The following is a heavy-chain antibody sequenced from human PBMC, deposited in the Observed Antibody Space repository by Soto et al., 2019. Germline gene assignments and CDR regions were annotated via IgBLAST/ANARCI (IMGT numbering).Heavy chain of an antibody. J-gene: IGHJ3*02. CDR2: IYSSGST. D-gene: IGHD2-2*01. Sequence: QVQLQQWGAGLLKPSETLSLTCAVYGGSFSSYYWSWIRQPPGKGLEWIGYIYSSGSTNYNPSLKSRVTISVDTSKNQFSLKLNSVTAADTAVYYCARDDTSRRTFDIWGQGTMVTVSS. V-gene: IGHV4-34*11. CDR1: GGSFSSYY. CDR3: ARDDTSRRTFDI.